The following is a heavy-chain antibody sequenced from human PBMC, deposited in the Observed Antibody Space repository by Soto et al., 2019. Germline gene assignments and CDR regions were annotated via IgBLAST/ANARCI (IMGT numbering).Heavy chain of an antibody. CDR1: VFTFSSYA. J-gene: IGHJ4*02. D-gene: IGHD2-2*01. CDR3: AKGRSSTTSYYFFDY. Sequence: GGSLRLSCAASVFTFSSYAMSWVRQTPGKGLEWVSSISANGGSTFYADSVKGRFTISRDNSKNTLHLQMNSLRAEDTAVYYCAKGRSSTTSYYFFDYWGQGTLVTVSS. CDR2: ISANGGST. V-gene: IGHV3-23*01.